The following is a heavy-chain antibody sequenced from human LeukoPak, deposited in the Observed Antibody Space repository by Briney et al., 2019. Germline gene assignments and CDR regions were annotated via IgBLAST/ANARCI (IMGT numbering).Heavy chain of an antibody. Sequence: GSLRLSCAASGFTFSTYTMSWVRQAPGKGLEWLSTIGGGGRDTFYADSVKGRFTVSRDNSKNTLYLQMSSLRAEDTAVYFCAKNRGANYYNYYMDVWGKGTTVTVSS. J-gene: IGHJ6*03. CDR2: IGGGGRDT. D-gene: IGHD4/OR15-4a*01. CDR3: AKNRGANYYNYYMDV. CDR1: GFTFSTYT. V-gene: IGHV3-23*01.